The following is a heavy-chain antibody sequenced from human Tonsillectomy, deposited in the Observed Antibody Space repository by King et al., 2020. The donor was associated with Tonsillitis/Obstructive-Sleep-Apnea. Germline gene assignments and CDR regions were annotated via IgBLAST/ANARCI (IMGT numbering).Heavy chain of an antibody. CDR3: ARDARMTTVTTNWFDL. V-gene: IGHV4-4*02. CDR2: SYHNGGT. CDR1: GDSISSSNW. D-gene: IGHD4-11*01. Sequence: QLQESGPGLVKPSGTLSLTCAVSGDSISSSNWWSWVRQPPGKGLEWIGDSYHNGGTTYTPSLRSRVTISVDKSKNHFSLKLRSVTAADTAVYYCARDARMTTVTTNWFDLWGQGTLVTVSS. J-gene: IGHJ5*02.